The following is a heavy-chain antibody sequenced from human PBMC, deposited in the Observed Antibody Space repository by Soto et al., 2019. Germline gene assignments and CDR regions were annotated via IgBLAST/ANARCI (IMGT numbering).Heavy chain of an antibody. CDR1: GFTFSSYA. J-gene: IGHJ6*02. Sequence: GGSLRLSCAASGFTFSSYAMSWVRQAPGKGLEWVSAISGSGGSTYYADSVKGRFTISRDNSKNTLYLQMNSLRAEDTAVYYCAKDLEVGFGELLGYYYGMDVWGQGTTVTVSS. D-gene: IGHD3-10*01. CDR3: AKDLEVGFGELLGYYYGMDV. CDR2: ISGSGGST. V-gene: IGHV3-23*01.